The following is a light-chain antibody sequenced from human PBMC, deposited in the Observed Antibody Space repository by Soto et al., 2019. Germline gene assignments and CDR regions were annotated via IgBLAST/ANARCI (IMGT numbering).Light chain of an antibody. J-gene: IGKJ1*01. CDR1: QSVSSK. V-gene: IGKV3-15*01. Sequence: EVFLTESPGTMSVSPGERATLSCRASQSVSSKLAWYQQKPGQAPRLLFYGASTGATGIPARFSGSGSETEFTLSISSLQSEDFAVYYCQQYNNWPGTFGQGTKV. CDR2: GAS. CDR3: QQYNNWPGT.